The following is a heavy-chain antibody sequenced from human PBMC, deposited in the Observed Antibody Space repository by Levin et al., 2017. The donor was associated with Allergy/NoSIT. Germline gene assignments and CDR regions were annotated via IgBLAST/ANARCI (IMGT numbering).Heavy chain of an antibody. V-gene: IGHV3-43*01. Sequence: GGSLRLSCAASGFTFDDYTMHWVRQAPGKGLEWVSLITWDGDSTYYADSVKGRFTISRDNSKNSLYLQLNSLETEDTALYYCAKDGHSGWYDYWGQGTLVTVSS. D-gene: IGHD6-19*01. CDR1: GFTFDDYT. CDR2: ITWDGDST. J-gene: IGHJ4*02. CDR3: AKDGHSGWYDY.